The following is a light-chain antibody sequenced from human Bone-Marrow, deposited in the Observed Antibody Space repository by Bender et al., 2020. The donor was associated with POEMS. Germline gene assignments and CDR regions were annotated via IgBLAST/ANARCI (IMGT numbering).Light chain of an antibody. CDR2: DVS. Sequence: QPALTQPASVSGSPGQSITISCTGTSSDVGSYNYVSWYQQHPGRAPKLIIFDVSNRPSGVSNRFAGSKSGNTASLTISGLQAEEEADYYCSSYKRTATLVFGTGTEVTVL. CDR1: SSDVGSYNY. J-gene: IGLJ1*01. CDR3: SSYKRTATLV. V-gene: IGLV2-14*03.